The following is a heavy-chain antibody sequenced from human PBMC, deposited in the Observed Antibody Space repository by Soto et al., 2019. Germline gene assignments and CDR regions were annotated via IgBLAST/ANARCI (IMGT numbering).Heavy chain of an antibody. CDR3: ARDIPYYYDTTGYYWGAFEI. CDR2: ISVYNGNT. J-gene: IGHJ3*02. CDR1: GYTFTDYG. Sequence: VQLVQSGAEMKKPGASVKVSCKASGYTFTDYGVSWVRQAPGQGLEWMGWISVYNGNTNYAQKLQGRVTMTTDTSTSTAYMELRSLRSDDTAVYYCARDIPYYYDTTGYYWGAFEIWGQGTMVTVSP. D-gene: IGHD3-22*01. V-gene: IGHV1-18*01.